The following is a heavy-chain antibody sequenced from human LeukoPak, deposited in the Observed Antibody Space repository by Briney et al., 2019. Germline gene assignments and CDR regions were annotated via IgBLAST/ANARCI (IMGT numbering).Heavy chain of an antibody. J-gene: IGHJ4*02. D-gene: IGHD3-3*01. CDR2: ISAYNGNT. V-gene: IGHV1-18*01. Sequence: ASVKVSRKASGYTFTSYGISWVRQAPGQGLEWMGWISAYNGNTNYAQKLQGRVTMTTDTSTSTAYMELRSLRSDDTAVYYCARGYDFWSGYYWYFDYWGQGTLVTVSS. CDR1: GYTFTSYG. CDR3: ARGYDFWSGYYWYFDY.